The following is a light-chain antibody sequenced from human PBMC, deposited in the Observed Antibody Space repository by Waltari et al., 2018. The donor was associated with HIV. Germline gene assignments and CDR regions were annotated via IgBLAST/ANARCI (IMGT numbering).Light chain of an antibody. J-gene: IGKJ4*01. Sequence: EVVLTPSPATLSLSPGDTATLSCGASQSFTNKYLAWFQQKPGLAPRLLIYDISSRATDIPDRFSGSGSGTDFTLTISRLEPEDFAVYYCHQYGSSPPFTFGGGTKVESK. CDR2: DIS. V-gene: IGKV3D-20*01. CDR3: HQYGSSPPFT. CDR1: QSFTNKY.